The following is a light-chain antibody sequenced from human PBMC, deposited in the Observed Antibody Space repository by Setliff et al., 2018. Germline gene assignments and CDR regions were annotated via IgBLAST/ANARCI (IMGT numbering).Light chain of an antibody. J-gene: IGLJ1*01. CDR2: SND. Sequence: QSALAQPPSTSGTPGQKVTISCSGGSSNIGSNTVNWYQQFPGTAPKLLIYSNDQRPSGVTDRFSGSKSGTSASLDISGLQSEDESYYYCAAWDDSLNGLYVFGTGTKVTVL. CDR1: SSNIGSNT. CDR3: AAWDDSLNGLYV. V-gene: IGLV1-44*01.